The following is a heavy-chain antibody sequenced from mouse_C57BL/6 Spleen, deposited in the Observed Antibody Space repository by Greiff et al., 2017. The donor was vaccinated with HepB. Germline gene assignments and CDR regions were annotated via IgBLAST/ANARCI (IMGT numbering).Heavy chain of an antibody. Sequence: EVHLVESGGGLVKPGGSLKLSCAASGFTFSSYAMSWVRQTPEKRLEWVATISDGGSYTYYPDNVKGRFTISRDNAKNNLYMQISHLKSEDTAMYYCARYLGTTVVYFDYWGQGTTLTVSS. CDR1: GFTFSSYA. CDR3: ARYLGTTVVYFDY. D-gene: IGHD1-1*01. J-gene: IGHJ2*01. V-gene: IGHV5-4*01. CDR2: ISDGGSYT.